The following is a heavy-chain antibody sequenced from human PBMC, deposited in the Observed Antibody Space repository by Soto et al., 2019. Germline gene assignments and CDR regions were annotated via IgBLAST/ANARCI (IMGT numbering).Heavy chain of an antibody. J-gene: IGHJ6*02. D-gene: IGHD6-13*01. CDR1: GYTFTSYG. CDR3: ARGSQFRSNSWPLTYYYYYGMDV. V-gene: IGHV1-18*01. CDR2: ISAYNGNT. Sequence: QVQLVQSGAEVKKPGASVKVSCKASGYTFTSYGIIWVRQAPGQGLEWMGWISAYNGNTNYAQKLQGRVTMTTDTSTSTAYMELRSLRSDDTRVYYCARGSQFRSNSWPLTYYYYYGMDVWGQGTTVTVSS.